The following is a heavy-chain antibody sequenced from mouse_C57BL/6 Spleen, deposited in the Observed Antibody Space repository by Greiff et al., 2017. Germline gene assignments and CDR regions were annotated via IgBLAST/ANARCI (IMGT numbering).Heavy chain of an antibody. CDR1: GYSITSGYY. J-gene: IGHJ3*01. V-gene: IGHV3-6*01. Sequence: DVQLQESGPGLVKPSQSLSLTCSVTGYSITSGYYWNWIRQFPGNKLEWMGYISYDGSNNYNPSLKNRISITRDTSKNQFFLKLNSVTTEDTATDYCATPADYGYDWCAYWGQGTLVTVSA. CDR2: ISYDGSN. D-gene: IGHD2-2*01. CDR3: ATPADYGYDWCAY.